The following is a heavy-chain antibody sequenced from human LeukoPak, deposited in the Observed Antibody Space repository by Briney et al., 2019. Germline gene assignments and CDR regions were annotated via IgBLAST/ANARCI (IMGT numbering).Heavy chain of an antibody. D-gene: IGHD1-26*01. CDR1: GGSISSTNSY. J-gene: IGHJ4*02. Sequence: TLSLTCTVSGGSISSTNSYWGWIRQPPGKGLECIGSIYYSGSTYYNPSLKSRVTISADTSKNQFSLKLTSVTAADTAVYYCARRMGGTDYWGQGTLVTVSS. CDR2: IYYSGST. CDR3: ARRMGGTDY. V-gene: IGHV4-39*01.